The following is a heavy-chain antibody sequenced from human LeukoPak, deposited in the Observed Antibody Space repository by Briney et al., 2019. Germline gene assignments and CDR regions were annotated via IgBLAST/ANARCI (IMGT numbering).Heavy chain of an antibody. CDR3: AKRGVVIRVILVGFHKEAYYFDS. Sequence: PGGSLRLSCAASGFIVTSSYMTWVRQAPGKGLEWVSLIYSGGSAFYADSVKGRFTIARDNSKNTLYLQMNSLRAEDTAVYFCAKRGVVIRVILVGFHKEAYYFDSWGQGALVTVSS. D-gene: IGHD3-22*01. CDR2: IYSGGSA. V-gene: IGHV3-53*01. CDR1: GFIVTSSY. J-gene: IGHJ4*02.